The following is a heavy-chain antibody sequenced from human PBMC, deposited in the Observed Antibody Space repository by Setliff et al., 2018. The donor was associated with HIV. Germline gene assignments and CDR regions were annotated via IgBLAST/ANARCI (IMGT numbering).Heavy chain of an antibody. CDR2: IYVGGSV. Sequence: PSETLSLTCTVSDGSMNSDSYSWTWLRQPAGKGPELIGHIYVGGSVIYNPSLAGRVTISMVPSKNQFSLDLSSVTAADTAKYYCARAKTIGVSAVFFDPWGQGRPVTVSS. J-gene: IGHJ5*02. CDR3: ARAKTIGVSAVFFDP. CDR1: DGSMNSDSYS. D-gene: IGHD3-3*01. V-gene: IGHV4-61*09.